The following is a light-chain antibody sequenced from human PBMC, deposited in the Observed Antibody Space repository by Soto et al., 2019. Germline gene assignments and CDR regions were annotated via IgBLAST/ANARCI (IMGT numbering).Light chain of an antibody. J-gene: IGLJ1*01. Sequence: QSALTQPRSVSGSPGQSVTISCTGTSSDVGGYNYVSWYQQHPGEAPKLMIYDVSKRPSGVPDRFSGSKSGNTASLTISGLQAEDEADYYCCSYAGSYTYVFGTGTNLTVL. CDR2: DVS. CDR1: SSDVGGYNY. V-gene: IGLV2-11*01. CDR3: CSYAGSYTYV.